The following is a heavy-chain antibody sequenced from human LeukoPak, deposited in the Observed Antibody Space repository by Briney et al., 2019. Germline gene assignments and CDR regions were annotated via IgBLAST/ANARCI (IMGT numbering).Heavy chain of an antibody. V-gene: IGHV4-34*01. D-gene: IGHD4-4*01. CDR1: GGSFSGYY. J-gene: IGHJ6*02. CDR3: ARVRYSNHYYGMDV. Sequence: SETLSLTCTVSGGSFSGYYWSWIRQPPGKGLEWIGEINHSGSTNYNPSLKSRVTISVDTSKNQFSLKLSSVTAADTAVYYCARVRYSNHYYGMDVWGQGTTVTVSS. CDR2: INHSGST.